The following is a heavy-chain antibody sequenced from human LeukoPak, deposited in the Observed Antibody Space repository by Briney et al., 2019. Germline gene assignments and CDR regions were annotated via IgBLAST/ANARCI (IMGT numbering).Heavy chain of an antibody. Sequence: SETLSLTCTVSGGFISSSSYYWGWIRQPPGKGLEWIGSIYYSGSTYYNPSLKSRVTISVDTSKDQFSLKLSSVTAADTAVYYCDDSSGYVFDYWGQGTLVTVSS. D-gene: IGHD3-22*01. CDR2: IYYSGST. CDR1: GGFISSSSYY. CDR3: DDSSGYVFDY. V-gene: IGHV4-39*01. J-gene: IGHJ4*02.